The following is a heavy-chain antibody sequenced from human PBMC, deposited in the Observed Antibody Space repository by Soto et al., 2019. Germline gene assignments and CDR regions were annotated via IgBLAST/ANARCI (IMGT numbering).Heavy chain of an antibody. J-gene: IGHJ4*02. V-gene: IGHV1-69*08. CDR1: GGTFSSYT. Sequence: QVQLVQSGAEVKKPGSSVKVSCKASGGTFSSYTISWVRQAPGQGLEWMGRIIPILGIANYAQKFQGRVTITADKSTSTAYMELSSLRSEDTAVYYCARDTMGGEMYFIDYWGQGTLVTVSS. CDR3: ARDTMGGEMYFIDY. D-gene: IGHD3-16*01. CDR2: IIPILGIA.